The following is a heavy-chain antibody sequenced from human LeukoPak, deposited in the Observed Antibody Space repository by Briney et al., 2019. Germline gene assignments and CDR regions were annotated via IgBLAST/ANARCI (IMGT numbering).Heavy chain of an antibody. CDR1: GFAFSTYW. D-gene: IGHD3-10*01. CDR2: INHSGST. CDR3: ARGRHSYGSGSYYSPSFDY. V-gene: IGHV4-34*01. J-gene: IGHJ4*02. Sequence: NPGGSLRLSCAASGFAFSTYWMHWVRQAPGKGLEWIGEINHSGSTNYNPSLKSRVTISVDTSKNQFSLKLSSVTAADTAVYYCARGRHSYGSGSYYSPSFDYWGQGTLVTVSS.